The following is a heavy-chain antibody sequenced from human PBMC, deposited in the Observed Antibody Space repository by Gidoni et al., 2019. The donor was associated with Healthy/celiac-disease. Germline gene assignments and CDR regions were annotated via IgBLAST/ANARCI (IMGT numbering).Heavy chain of an antibody. J-gene: IGHJ5*02. V-gene: IGHV4-34*01. Sequence: YGGSFSGYYWSWIRQPPGKGLEWIGEINHSGSTNYNPSLKSRVTISVDTSKNQFSLKLSSVTAADTAVYYCARGAAMVIRRNWFDPWGQGTLVTVSS. CDR2: INHSGST. CDR3: ARGAAMVIRRNWFDP. CDR1: GGSFSGYY. D-gene: IGHD5-18*01.